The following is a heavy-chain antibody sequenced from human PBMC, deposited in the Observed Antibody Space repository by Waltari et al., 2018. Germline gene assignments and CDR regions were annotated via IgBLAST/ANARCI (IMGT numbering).Heavy chain of an antibody. CDR1: GYTFTGYY. J-gene: IGHJ4*02. Sequence: QVQLVQSGAEVKKPGASVKVSCKASGYTFTGYYMHWVRPAPGQGLEWMGRINPNSGGTNYAQKFQGRVTMTRDTSISTAYMELSRLRSDDTAVYYCARAVAGTPFPEFDYWGQGTLVTVSS. CDR2: INPNSGGT. CDR3: ARAVAGTPFPEFDY. V-gene: IGHV1-2*06. D-gene: IGHD6-19*01.